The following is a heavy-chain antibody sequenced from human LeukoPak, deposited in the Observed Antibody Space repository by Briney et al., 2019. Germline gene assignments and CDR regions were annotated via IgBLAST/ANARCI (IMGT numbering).Heavy chain of an antibody. V-gene: IGHV1-18*01. Sequence: VASVNVSCKASGYTFTSYGISWVRQAPGQGLEWMGWTSAYNGNTNHAQKLQGRLTMTTDTSTRTAYMELRSLRSDDTAVYYCARVLGYCSSTSCYHDAFDIWGQGTMVSVSS. CDR3: ARVLGYCSSTSCYHDAFDI. CDR2: TSAYNGNT. J-gene: IGHJ3*02. CDR1: GYTFTSYG. D-gene: IGHD2-2*01.